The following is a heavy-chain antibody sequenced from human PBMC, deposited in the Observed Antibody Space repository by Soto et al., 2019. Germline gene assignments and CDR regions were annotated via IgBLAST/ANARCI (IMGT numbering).Heavy chain of an antibody. CDR2: IYYSGST. CDR3: ARDEMGIAAAGTDYYYYMDV. V-gene: IGHV4-59*01. Sequence: PSETLSLTCTVSGGSISSYYWSWIRQPPGKGLEWIGYIYYSGSTNYNPSLKSRVTISVDTSKNQFSLKLSSVTAADTAVYYCARDEMGIAAAGTDYYYYMDVWGKGTTVTVSS. CDR1: GGSISSYY. D-gene: IGHD6-13*01. J-gene: IGHJ6*03.